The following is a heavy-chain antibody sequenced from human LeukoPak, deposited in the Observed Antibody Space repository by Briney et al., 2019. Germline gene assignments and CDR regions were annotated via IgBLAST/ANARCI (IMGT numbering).Heavy chain of an antibody. Sequence: SQTLSLTCTVSGGSISSGGYYWSWIRQHPGKGLEWIGYIYYSGSTYYNPSLKSRVTTSVDTSKNQFSLKLSSVTAADTAVYYCARVNYGSGSIDYWGQGTLVTVSS. D-gene: IGHD3-10*01. V-gene: IGHV4-31*03. CDR3: ARVNYGSGSIDY. CDR2: IYYSGST. J-gene: IGHJ4*02. CDR1: GGSISSGGYY.